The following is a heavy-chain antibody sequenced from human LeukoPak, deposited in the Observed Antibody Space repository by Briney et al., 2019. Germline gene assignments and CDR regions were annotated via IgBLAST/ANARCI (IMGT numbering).Heavy chain of an antibody. CDR1: GFTFSSYE. CDR3: ARVGKDGYNYVDAFDF. V-gene: IGHV3-48*03. CDR2: ISSSGSTI. Sequence: GVSLRLSCAASGFTFSSYEMNWVRQAPGKGLEWVSYISSSGSTIHYADSVKGRFTITRDNAKNSLYLQMNSLRAEETAVYYCARVGKDGYNYVDAFDFWGQGPMVTVSA. J-gene: IGHJ3*01. D-gene: IGHD5-24*01.